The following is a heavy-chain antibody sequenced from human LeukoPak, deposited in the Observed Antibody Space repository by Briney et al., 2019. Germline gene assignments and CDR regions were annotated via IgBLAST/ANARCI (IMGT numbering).Heavy chain of an antibody. CDR2: IYSGGTI. J-gene: IGHJ4*02. CDR1: GFTVSGNS. CDR3: ATKAGSSGPFDY. D-gene: IGHD3-22*01. V-gene: IGHV3-53*01. Sequence: GGSLRLSCAASGFTVSGNSMNWVRQAPGKGLEWVSVIYSGGTIYYADSVKGRFTISRDNSKNTLYPQMNSLRAEDTAVYYCATKAGSSGPFDYWGQGTLVTVSS.